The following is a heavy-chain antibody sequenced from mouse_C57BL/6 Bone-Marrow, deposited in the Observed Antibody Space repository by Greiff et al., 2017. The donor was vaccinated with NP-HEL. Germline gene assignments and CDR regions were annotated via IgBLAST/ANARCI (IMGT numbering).Heavy chain of an antibody. J-gene: IGHJ1*03. CDR2: ISSGSSTI. CDR3: ARYGYYWYFDV. V-gene: IGHV5-17*01. Sequence: EVNVVESGGGLVKPGGSLKLSCAASGFTFSDYGMHWVRQAPEKGLEWVAYISSGSSTIYYADTVKGRFTISRDNAKNTLFLQMTSLRSEDTAMYYCARYGYYWYFDVWGTGTTVTVSS. CDR1: GFTFSDYG. D-gene: IGHD2-2*01.